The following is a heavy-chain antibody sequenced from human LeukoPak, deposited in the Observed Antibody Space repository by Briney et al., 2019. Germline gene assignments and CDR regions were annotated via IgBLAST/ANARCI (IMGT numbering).Heavy chain of an antibody. V-gene: IGHV1-18*01. J-gene: IGHJ4*02. CDR3: ARDRRGYSAYDGEGSDY. CDR1: GFTFKNVG. D-gene: IGHD5-12*01. Sequence: ASVKLSCKASGFTFKNVGISWVRQAPGQGLQWMGWISADNGNTKYAQNLQGRVIMTTDRSTATAYVELTSLRSDYTAVYYCARDRRGYSAYDGEGSDYWGQGTLVTVSS. CDR2: ISADNGNT.